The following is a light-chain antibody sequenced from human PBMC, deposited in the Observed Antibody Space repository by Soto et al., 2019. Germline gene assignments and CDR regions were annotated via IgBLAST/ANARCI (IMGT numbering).Light chain of an antibody. CDR2: GAS. CDR1: QRVSSN. V-gene: IGKV3-15*01. J-gene: IGKJ2*01. Sequence: ELVMTQSPATLSVSPGERATLSCRASQRVSSNLAWYQQQPGQAPRLLIYGASTRGTGIPARFSGSGSGTEFTLTISSLKSEDFAGYYCQQYNNWQYTFGQGTKLDIK. CDR3: QQYNNWQYT.